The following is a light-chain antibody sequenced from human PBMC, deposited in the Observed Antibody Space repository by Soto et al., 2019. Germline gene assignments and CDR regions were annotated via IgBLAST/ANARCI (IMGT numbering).Light chain of an antibody. V-gene: IGLV2-8*01. CDR3: SSYAGSNSYV. CDR1: SSDFGGYNY. Sequence: QSVLTQPPSASGSPGQSVTISCTGTSSDFGGYNYVSWYQQHPGKAPKLMIYEVSKRPSGVPYRFSGSKSGNTASLTVSGLQAEDEADYYCSSYAGSNSYVFGTGTKVTVL. J-gene: IGLJ1*01. CDR2: EVS.